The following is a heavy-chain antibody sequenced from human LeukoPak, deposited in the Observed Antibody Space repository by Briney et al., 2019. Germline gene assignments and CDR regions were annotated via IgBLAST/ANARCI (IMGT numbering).Heavy chain of an antibody. Sequence: PGGSLRLSCAASGFTFSSYSMNWVRQAPGKGLEWVSSISSSSSYIYYADSVKGRFTISRDNAKISLYLQMNSLRAEDTAVYYCARESVYYYDSSGYVDYWGQGTLVTVSS. D-gene: IGHD3-22*01. CDR3: ARESVYYYDSSGYVDY. V-gene: IGHV3-21*01. CDR2: ISSSSSYI. J-gene: IGHJ4*02. CDR1: GFTFSSYS.